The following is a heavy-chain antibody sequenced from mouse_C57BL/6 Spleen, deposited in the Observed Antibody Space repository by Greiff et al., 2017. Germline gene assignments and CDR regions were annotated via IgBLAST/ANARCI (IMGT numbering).Heavy chain of an antibody. J-gene: IGHJ3*01. CDR2: IRSKSNNYAT. V-gene: IGHV10-1*01. Sequence: EVQLVEPGGGLVQPKGSLKLSCAASGFSFNTYAMNWVRQAPGKGLEWVARIRSKSNNYATYYADSVKDRFTISRDASESILYLQMNNLKTEDTAMYYCVRGGRRCSSFAYWGQGTLVTVSA. D-gene: IGHD1-1*01. CDR3: VRGGRRCSSFAY. CDR1: GFSFNTYA.